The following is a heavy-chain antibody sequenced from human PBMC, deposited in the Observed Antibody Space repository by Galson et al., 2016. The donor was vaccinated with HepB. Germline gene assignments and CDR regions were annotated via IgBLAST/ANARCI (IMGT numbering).Heavy chain of an antibody. D-gene: IGHD2-21*01. V-gene: IGHV4-61*08. CDR1: GASVSSTGYY. Sequence: ETLSLTCTVSGASVSSTGYYWSWIRQPPGKGLEWIGYIFYFDNTNYNPSRKSRVTISVATSKNQFSLKLTSVTAADTAVYYCASYSTYGNFWGQGTLATVSS. J-gene: IGHJ4*02. CDR2: IFYFDNT. CDR3: ASYSTYGNF.